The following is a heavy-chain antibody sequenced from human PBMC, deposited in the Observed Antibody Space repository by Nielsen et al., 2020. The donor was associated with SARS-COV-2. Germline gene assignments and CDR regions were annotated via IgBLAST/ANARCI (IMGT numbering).Heavy chain of an antibody. CDR3: ARSPLRGGMDV. J-gene: IGHJ6*02. V-gene: IGHV3-21*01. CDR2: ISSSSSYI. Sequence: GESLKISCAASGFTFSSYSMNWVRQAPGKGLEWVSSISSSSSYIYYADSVKGRFTISRDNAKNSLYLQMNSLRAEDTAVYYCARSPLRGGMDVWGQGTTVTVSS. CDR1: GFTFSSYS.